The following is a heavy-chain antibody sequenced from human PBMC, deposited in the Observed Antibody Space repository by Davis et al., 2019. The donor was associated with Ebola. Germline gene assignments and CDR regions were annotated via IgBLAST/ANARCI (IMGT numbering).Heavy chain of an antibody. V-gene: IGHV5-51*01. CDR1: GYSFTSYW. CDR3: ARQSSSWYRRYYYYYGMDV. CDR2: IYPGDSDT. D-gene: IGHD6-13*01. Sequence: GESLKISCKGSGYSFTSYWIGWVRQMPGKGLEWMGIIYPGDSDTRYSPSFQGQVTISADKSISTAYLQWRSLKASDTAMYYCARQSSSWYRRYYYYYGMDVWGQGTTVTVSS. J-gene: IGHJ6*02.